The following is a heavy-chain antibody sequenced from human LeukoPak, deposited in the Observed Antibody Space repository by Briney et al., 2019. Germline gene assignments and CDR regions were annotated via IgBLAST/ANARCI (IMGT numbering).Heavy chain of an antibody. J-gene: IGHJ4*02. CDR3: ATWTKEHFDY. V-gene: IGHV3-23*01. Sequence: GGSLRLSCAASGFTFSIYAMNWVRQAPGKGLEWVSTITNSGGSTYYAESVNGRFTISRDNSKNMLCLQMNSLKAEDTAVYYCATWTKEHFDYWGQGTLVTVFS. CDR2: ITNSGGST. D-gene: IGHD1-1*01. CDR1: GFTFSIYA.